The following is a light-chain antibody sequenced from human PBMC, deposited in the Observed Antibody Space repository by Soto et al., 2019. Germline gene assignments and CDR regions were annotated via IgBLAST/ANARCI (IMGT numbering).Light chain of an antibody. J-gene: IGLJ2*01. CDR2: DVS. CDR3: SSYTSSSTRRVV. V-gene: IGLV2-14*01. Sequence: QSVLTQPASVSGSLGQSITISCTGTSSDVGGYNYVSWYQQHPGKAPKLMIYDVSNRPSGVSNRFSGSKSGNTASLTISGLQAEDEADYYCSSYTSSSTRRVVFGGGTKLTVL. CDR1: SSDVGGYNY.